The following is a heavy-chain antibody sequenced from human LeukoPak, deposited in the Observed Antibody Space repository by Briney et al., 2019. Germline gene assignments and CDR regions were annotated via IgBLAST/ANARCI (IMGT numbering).Heavy chain of an antibody. D-gene: IGHD6-6*01. CDR3: ARGEYSSSTLGHYMDV. Sequence: PGASVKVSCKASGYTFTGYYMHWVRQAPGQGLEWMGWINPNSGGTNYAQKFQGRVTMTRDTSISTAYMELSRLRSDDTAVYYCARGEYSSSTLGHYMDVWGKGTTVTVSS. CDR1: GYTFTGYY. V-gene: IGHV1-2*02. CDR2: INPNSGGT. J-gene: IGHJ6*03.